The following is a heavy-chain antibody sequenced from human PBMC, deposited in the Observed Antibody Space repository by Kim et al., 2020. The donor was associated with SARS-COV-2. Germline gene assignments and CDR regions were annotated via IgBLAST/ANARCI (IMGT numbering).Heavy chain of an antibody. D-gene: IGHD3-9*01. CDR1: AFTLTNSV. Sequence: SVKVSCKSSAFTLTNSVVHWVRQTRGQRLEGIGWIVVCTRRTSYAPNFQARVSIYMDMSPSTSYMEMSSLRFEDSAIYYCAAGYSPGQYDILTGPYAGLDWGLRTLVTVST. CDR2: IVVCTRRT. CDR3: AAGYSPGQYDILTGPYAGLD. J-gene: IGHJ4*02. V-gene: IGHV1-58*01.